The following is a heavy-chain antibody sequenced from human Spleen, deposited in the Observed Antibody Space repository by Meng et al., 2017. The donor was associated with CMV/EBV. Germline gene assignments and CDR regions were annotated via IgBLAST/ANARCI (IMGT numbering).Heavy chain of an antibody. CDR1: GSVCSNCD. J-gene: IGHJ6*02. CDR2: ICYVGSKQ. Sequence: SSAASGSVCSNCDMPWVRHAPGKGPEWVALICYVGSKQHPADSVGGRFTISKDNSKNTLYLQMNSLRGEDTAVYYCGTERVVQWLAAEVDYYGRDAWGQGTTVTVSS. CDR3: GTERVVQWLAAEVDYYGRDA. V-gene: IGHV3-33*01. D-gene: IGHD6-19*01.